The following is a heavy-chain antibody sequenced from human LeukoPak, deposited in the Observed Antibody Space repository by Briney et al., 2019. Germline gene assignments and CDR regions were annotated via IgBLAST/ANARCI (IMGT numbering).Heavy chain of an antibody. CDR1: GYTFTGYY. D-gene: IGHD3-22*01. Sequence: GASVKVSCNASGYTFTGYYMHWVRQAPGQGLEWMGWINPNSGGTNYAQKFQGWVTMTRDTSISTAYMELSRLRSDDTAVYYCARSPYYYDSSGYYGYWGQGTLVTVSS. CDR3: ARSPYYYDSSGYYGY. CDR2: INPNSGGT. J-gene: IGHJ4*02. V-gene: IGHV1-2*04.